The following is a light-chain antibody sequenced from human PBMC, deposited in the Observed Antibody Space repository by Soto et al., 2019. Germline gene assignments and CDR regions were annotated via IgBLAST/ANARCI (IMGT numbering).Light chain of an antibody. Sequence: DIQMTQSPSSLSASVGDSVTITCRASQTISTYLNWYQQKPEKAPKLPIYGTFNLQSGVPSRFSGSGSGTDFTLTISSLQPEDFATYYCQQTFIIPITFGQGTRLEIK. CDR3: QQTFIIPIT. CDR2: GTF. V-gene: IGKV1-39*01. J-gene: IGKJ5*01. CDR1: QTISTY.